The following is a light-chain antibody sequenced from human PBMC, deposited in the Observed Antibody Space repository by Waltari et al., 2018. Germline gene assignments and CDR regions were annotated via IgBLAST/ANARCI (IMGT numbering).Light chain of an antibody. CDR3: QQYNNWPPWT. V-gene: IGKV3-15*01. CDR1: QSVRNN. J-gene: IGKJ1*01. CDR2: GAT. Sequence: EIVMTQSPATLSVTPGERATLSRRASQSVRNNLVWYQQKPGQAPRHLIYGATTRVTGIPARFSGSGSGTEFTLTISSLQSEDFAVYYCQQYNNWPPWTFGQGTKVEIK.